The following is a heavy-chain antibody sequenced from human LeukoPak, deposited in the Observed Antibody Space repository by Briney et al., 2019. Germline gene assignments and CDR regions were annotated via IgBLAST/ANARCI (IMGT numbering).Heavy chain of an antibody. CDR3: TRDRASVAFDY. Sequence: QAGGSLRLSCAASGFTFSSYWMHWVRQAPGKGLVWVSRINSDGSSTSYADSVKGRFTISRDNAKNTLYLQMNSLRGEDTAVYYCTRDRASVAFDYWGQGTLVTVSS. V-gene: IGHV3-74*01. D-gene: IGHD2-15*01. CDR1: GFTFSSYW. CDR2: INSDGSST. J-gene: IGHJ4*02.